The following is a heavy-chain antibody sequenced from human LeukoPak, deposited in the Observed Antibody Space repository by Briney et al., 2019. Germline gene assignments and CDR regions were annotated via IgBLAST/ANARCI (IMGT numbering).Heavy chain of an antibody. J-gene: IGHJ4*02. CDR2: INHSGST. V-gene: IGHV4-34*01. D-gene: IGHD6-19*01. CDR3: ARGLRRYSSGWYTFYFDY. Sequence: SSETLSLTCAVYGGSFSGYYWSWIRQPPGKGLEWIGEINHSGSTNYNPSLKSRVTISVDTSKNRFSLKLSSVTAADTAVYYCARGLRRYSSGWYTFYFDYWGQGTLVTVSS. CDR1: GGSFSGYY.